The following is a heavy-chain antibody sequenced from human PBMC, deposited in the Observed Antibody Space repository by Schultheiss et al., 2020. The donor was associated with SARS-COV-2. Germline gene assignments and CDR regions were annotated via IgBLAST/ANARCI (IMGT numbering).Heavy chain of an antibody. CDR2: IYTSGST. Sequence: SETLSLTCTVSGGSISSYYWSWIRQPAGKGLEWIGRIYTSGSTNYNPSLKSRVTMSVDTSKNKFSLKLSSVTAADTAVYYCARHYDRATVVTPLGYWGQGTLVTVSS. CDR1: GGSISSYY. V-gene: IGHV4-4*07. CDR3: ARHYDRATVVTPLGY. J-gene: IGHJ4*02. D-gene: IGHD4-23*01.